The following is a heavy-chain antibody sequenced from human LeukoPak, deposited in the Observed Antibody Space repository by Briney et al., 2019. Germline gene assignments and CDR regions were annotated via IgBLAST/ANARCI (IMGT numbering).Heavy chain of an antibody. J-gene: IGHJ3*02. CDR3: ARGGSGGNLKDAFDM. CDR2: ITTDGSRT. V-gene: IGHV3-74*01. Sequence: AGTLTLTCAASGFTFSDCWMHWFRQPPGEGLEYVSRITTDGSRTNYPHSLKGRFTVSIDNAKNTIYLQMNSLRAEDTAVYYCARGGSGGNLKDAFDMWGQGTMVTVAS. CDR1: GFTFSDCW. D-gene: IGHD2-15*01.